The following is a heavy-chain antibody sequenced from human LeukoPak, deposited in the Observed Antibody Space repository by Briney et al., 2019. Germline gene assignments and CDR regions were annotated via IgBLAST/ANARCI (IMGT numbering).Heavy chain of an antibody. J-gene: IGHJ6*02. CDR1: GFTFSSYA. D-gene: IGHD2-15*01. V-gene: IGHV3-9*01. CDR3: ARDQYCSGGSCYPYYYYGMDV. CDR2: IRWNSGSI. Sequence: GRSLRLSCAASGFTFSSYAMHWVRQAPGKGLEWVSGIRWNSGSIGYADSVKGRFTISRDNSKNTLYLQMNSLRAEDTAVYYCARDQYCSGGSCYPYYYYGMDVWGQGTTVTVSS.